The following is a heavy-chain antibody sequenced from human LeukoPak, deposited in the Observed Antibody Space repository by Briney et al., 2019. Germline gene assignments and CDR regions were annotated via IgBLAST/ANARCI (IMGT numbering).Heavy chain of an antibody. D-gene: IGHD6-13*01. CDR1: GFTFSSYA. CDR2: ITGSGGST. Sequence: GGSLRLSCAASGFTFSSYAMSWVRQAPGKGLEWVSTITGSGGSTYYADSVKGRFTISTDNSKITLYLQMNSLRAEDTAVYYCAKPPPDSSSWLFDYWGQGTLVTVSS. CDR3: AKPPPDSSSWLFDY. J-gene: IGHJ4*02. V-gene: IGHV3-23*01.